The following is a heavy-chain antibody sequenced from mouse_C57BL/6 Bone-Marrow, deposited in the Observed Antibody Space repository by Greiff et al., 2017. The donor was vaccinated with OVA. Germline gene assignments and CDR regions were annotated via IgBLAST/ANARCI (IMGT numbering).Heavy chain of an antibody. D-gene: IGHD2-5*01. CDR3: ARCYSNYAGWYFDV. CDR2: INPNNGGT. V-gene: IGHV1-18*01. Sequence: EVQLQQSGPELVKPGASVKIPCKASGYTFTDYNMDWVKQSHGKSLEWIGDINPNNGGTIYNQKFKGKATLTVDKSSSTAYMELRSLTSEDTAVYYCARCYSNYAGWYFDVWGTGTTVTVSS. J-gene: IGHJ1*03. CDR1: GYTFTDYN.